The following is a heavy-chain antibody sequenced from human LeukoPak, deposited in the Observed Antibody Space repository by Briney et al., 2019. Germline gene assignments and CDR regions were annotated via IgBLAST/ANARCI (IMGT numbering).Heavy chain of an antibody. Sequence: GGSLRLSCAASGFTFHEYWMSWVRQAPGKGLEWVANIKQDGAEKYYVDSVEGRFTISRDNAKNSLYLQMNSLRAEDTAVYYCARDPTFNYWGQGTLVTVSS. CDR3: ARDPTFNY. CDR2: IKQDGAEK. J-gene: IGHJ4*02. CDR1: GFTFHEYW. V-gene: IGHV3-7*01.